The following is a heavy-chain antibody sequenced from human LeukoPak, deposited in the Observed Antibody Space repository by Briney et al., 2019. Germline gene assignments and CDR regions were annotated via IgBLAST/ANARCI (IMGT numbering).Heavy chain of an antibody. CDR2: IYYRGTT. J-gene: IGHJ5*02. CDR3: AKSPYDFWSGGFDP. CDR1: GGSISSYY. Sequence: SETLSLTCTVSGGSISSYYWNWIRQPPGKGLEWIGYIYYRGTTNYNPSLKSRATISVDTSKNQLSLKLTSVTDADTAVYYCAKSPYDFWSGGFDPWGQGTLVTVSS. D-gene: IGHD3-3*01. V-gene: IGHV4-59*08.